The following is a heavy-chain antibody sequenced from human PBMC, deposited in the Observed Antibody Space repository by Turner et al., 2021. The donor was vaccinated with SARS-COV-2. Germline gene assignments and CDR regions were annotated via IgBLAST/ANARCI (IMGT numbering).Heavy chain of an antibody. Sequence: QVQLVQSGAEVKKPGASVKVSCKISGYTLTELSMYWVRQAPGKGLEWMGGIIPIFGTANYAQKFQGRVTITADESTSTAYMELSSLRSEDTAVYYCARVPQYCSSSSCPSNWFDPWGQGTLVTVSS. CDR3: ARVPQYCSSSSCPSNWFDP. D-gene: IGHD2-2*01. CDR1: GYTLTELS. CDR2: IIPIFGTA. J-gene: IGHJ5*02. V-gene: IGHV1-69*13.